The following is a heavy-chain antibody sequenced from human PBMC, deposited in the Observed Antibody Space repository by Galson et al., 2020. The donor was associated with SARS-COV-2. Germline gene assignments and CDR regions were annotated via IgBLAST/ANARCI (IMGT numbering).Heavy chain of an antibody. CDR3: ARDRPGVAARLDYWFDP. V-gene: IGHV1-69*13. J-gene: IGHJ5*02. Sequence: SVKVSCKASGGTFSSYAISWVRQAPGQGLEWMGGIIPIFGTANYAQKFQGRVTITADESTRTAYMELSSLRSEDTAVYYCARDRPGVAARLDYWFDPWGQGTLVTVSS. CDR1: GGTFSSYA. D-gene: IGHD6-6*01. CDR2: IIPIFGTA.